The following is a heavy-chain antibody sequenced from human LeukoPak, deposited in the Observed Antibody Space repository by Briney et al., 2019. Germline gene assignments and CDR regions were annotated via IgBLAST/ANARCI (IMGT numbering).Heavy chain of an antibody. CDR1: GFTFSSYS. J-gene: IGHJ4*02. Sequence: SGGSLRLSCAASGFTFSSYSMNWVRQAPGKGLEWVSSISSSSSYIYYADSVKGPFTISRDNAKNSLYLQMNSLRAEDTAVYYCARVKGLYIKSLDYWGQGTLVTVSS. CDR3: ARVKGLYIKSLDY. D-gene: IGHD3-10*01. CDR2: ISSSSSYI. V-gene: IGHV3-21*01.